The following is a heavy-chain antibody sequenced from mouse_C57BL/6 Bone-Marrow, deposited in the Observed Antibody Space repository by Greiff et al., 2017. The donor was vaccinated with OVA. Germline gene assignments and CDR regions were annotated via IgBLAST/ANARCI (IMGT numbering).Heavy chain of an antibody. Sequence: DVQLQESGGGLVQPGGSMKLSCVASGFTFSNYWMNWVRQSPEKGLEWVAQIRLKSDNYATHYAESVKGRFTISRDDSKSSVYLQMNNLRAEDTGIYYCPQDWGFAYWGQGTLVTVSA. CDR3: PQDWGFAY. V-gene: IGHV6-3*01. CDR1: GFTFSNYW. D-gene: IGHD4-1*01. J-gene: IGHJ3*01. CDR2: IRLKSDNYAT.